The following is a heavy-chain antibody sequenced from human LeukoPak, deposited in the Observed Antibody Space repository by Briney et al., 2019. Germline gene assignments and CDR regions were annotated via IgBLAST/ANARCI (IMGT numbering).Heavy chain of an antibody. J-gene: IGHJ6*03. D-gene: IGHD6-13*01. V-gene: IGHV3-21*01. CDR3: AKVDRGDYSSSPVPYYNYYMNV. Sequence: GGSLRLSCAASGFTFSYYSMNRVRQAPGRGLEWVSCISSSSSLIFYSDSVRGRFTISRDNAKNLLYLHMNSLRVEDTAVYYCAKVDRGDYSSSPVPYYNYYMNVWGKGTTVTVSS. CDR2: ISSSSSLI. CDR1: GFTFSYYS.